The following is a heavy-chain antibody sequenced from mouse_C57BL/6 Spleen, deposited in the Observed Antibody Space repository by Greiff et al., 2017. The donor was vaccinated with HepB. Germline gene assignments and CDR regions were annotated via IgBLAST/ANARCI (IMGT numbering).Heavy chain of an antibody. CDR1: GFNIKDYY. D-gene: IGHD1-1*01. Sequence: VQLKESGAELVRPGASVKLSCTASGFNIKDYYMHWVKQRPEQGLEWIGRIDPEDGDTEYAPKFQGKATMTADTYSNTAYLQLSSLTSEDTAVYYCTTDYGSRSSFDYWGQGTTLTVSS. CDR2: IDPEDGDT. J-gene: IGHJ2*01. CDR3: TTDYGSRSSFDY. V-gene: IGHV14-1*01.